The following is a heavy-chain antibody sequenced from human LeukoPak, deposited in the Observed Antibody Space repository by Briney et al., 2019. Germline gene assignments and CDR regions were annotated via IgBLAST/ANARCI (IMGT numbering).Heavy chain of an antibody. Sequence: SETLSLTCTVSGGSISSGDYYWSWIRQPPGKGLAWIGYIYYSGNTYYNPSLKSRVTISVDTSKNQFSLKLSSVTAADTAVYYCARDQTGDYYDSSGYYSWFDPWGQGTLVTVSS. J-gene: IGHJ5*02. CDR1: GGSISSGDYY. CDR2: IYYSGNT. CDR3: ARDQTGDYYDSSGYYSWFDP. D-gene: IGHD3-22*01. V-gene: IGHV4-30-4*01.